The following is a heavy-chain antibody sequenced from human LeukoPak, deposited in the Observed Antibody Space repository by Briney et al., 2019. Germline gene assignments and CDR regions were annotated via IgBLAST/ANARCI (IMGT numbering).Heavy chain of an antibody. J-gene: IGHJ4*02. CDR1: GFTFNSYG. D-gene: IGHD5-18*01. CDR3: ARAVDTAMGFVDY. Sequence: PGRSLRPSCAASGFTFNSYGMHWVRQAPGKGLEWVAVIWYDGSNKYYADSVKGRFTISRDNSKNTLYLQMNSLRAEDTAVYYCARAVDTAMGFVDYWGQGTLVTVSS. CDR2: IWYDGSNK. V-gene: IGHV3-33*01.